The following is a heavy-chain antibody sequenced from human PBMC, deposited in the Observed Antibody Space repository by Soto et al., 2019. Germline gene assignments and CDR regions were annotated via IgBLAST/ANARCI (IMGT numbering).Heavy chain of an antibody. CDR3: ARGDILTGYWTSTLDY. D-gene: IGHD3-9*01. Sequence: QVQLVQSGAEVKKPGASVKVSCKASGYNFTSYYMHWVRQAPGQGLEWMGIINPSGGSTSYAQKFQGRVTMTRDTSTSTVYMELSSLRSEDTAVYYCARGDILTGYWTSTLDYWGQGTLVTVSS. CDR2: INPSGGST. CDR1: GYNFTSYY. J-gene: IGHJ4*02. V-gene: IGHV1-46*01.